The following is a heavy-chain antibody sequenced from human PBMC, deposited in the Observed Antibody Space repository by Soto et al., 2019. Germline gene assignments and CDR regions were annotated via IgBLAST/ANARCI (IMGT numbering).Heavy chain of an antibody. J-gene: IGHJ4*02. V-gene: IGHV1-69*02. CDR1: GGTLSDYT. CDR3: ARGRKGITLVRGVILDY. Sequence: QVQLVQSGAEVKKPGSSVKVSCKTSGGTLSDYTISWVRQAPGQGLEWMGRIIPVLGIANTAQKFQGRVTITADKSTSTVYMELSRLRSEDTAVYYCARGRKGITLVRGVILDYWGQGTPVTVSS. D-gene: IGHD3-10*01. CDR2: IIPVLGIA.